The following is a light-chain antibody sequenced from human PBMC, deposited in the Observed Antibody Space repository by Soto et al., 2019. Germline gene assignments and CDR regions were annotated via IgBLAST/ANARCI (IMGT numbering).Light chain of an antibody. J-gene: IGLJ3*02. CDR3: QTWGTGIRV. V-gene: IGLV4-69*01. CDR2: LNSDGSH. Sequence: QLVLTQSPSASASLGASVNLTCTLSSGNSFFAIACHQQQPEKGPRYLMKLNSDGSHSKGDGIPDRFSGSTSGAERYLTISSLESEDEAYYYCQTWGTGIRVFGGGTKVTVL. CDR1: SGNSFFA.